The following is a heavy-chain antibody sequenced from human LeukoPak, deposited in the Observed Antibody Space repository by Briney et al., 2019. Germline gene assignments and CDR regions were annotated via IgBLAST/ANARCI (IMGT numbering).Heavy chain of an antibody. CDR2: IYHSGST. D-gene: IGHD7-27*01. CDR3: ARAKVLGYFDY. J-gene: IGHJ4*02. Sequence: PSQTLSLTCTVSGGSISSGGYYWSWIRQPPGKGLEWIGYIYHSGSTYYNPSLKSRVTISVDRSKNQFSLKLSSVTAADTAVYYCARAKVLGYFDYWGQGTLDTVSS. V-gene: IGHV4-30-2*01. CDR1: GGSISSGGYY.